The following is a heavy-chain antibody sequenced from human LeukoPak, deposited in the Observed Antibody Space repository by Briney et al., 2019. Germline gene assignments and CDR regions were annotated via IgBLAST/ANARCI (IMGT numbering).Heavy chain of an antibody. CDR1: GFTFSSYA. V-gene: IGHV3-23*01. Sequence: GGSLRLSCAASGFTFSSYAMSWVRQAPGKGLEWVSAISGSGGSTYYADSVKGRFTISRDNPKNTLYLQMNSLRAEDTAVYYCAKDLYSSSSNWFDPWGQGTLVTVSS. CDR3: AKDLYSSSSNWFDP. J-gene: IGHJ5*02. D-gene: IGHD6-6*01. CDR2: ISGSGGST.